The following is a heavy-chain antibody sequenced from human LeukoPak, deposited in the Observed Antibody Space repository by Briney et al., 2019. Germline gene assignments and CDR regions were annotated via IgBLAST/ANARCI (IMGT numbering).Heavy chain of an antibody. CDR2: INPNSGGT. Sequence: ASVKVSCKASGYTFTGYYMHWVRQAPEQGLEWMGWINPNSGGTNYAQKFQGRVTMTRDTSISTAYMELSRLRSDDTAVYYCARDRRIGIADDYWGQGTLVTVSS. J-gene: IGHJ4*02. V-gene: IGHV1-2*02. D-gene: IGHD6-13*01. CDR1: GYTFTGYY. CDR3: ARDRRIGIADDY.